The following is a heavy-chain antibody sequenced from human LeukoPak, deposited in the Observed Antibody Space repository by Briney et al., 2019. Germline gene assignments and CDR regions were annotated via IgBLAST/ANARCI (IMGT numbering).Heavy chain of an antibody. Sequence: GGSLRLSCAASGFTFSSYSMNWVRQAPGKGLEWVANINEDGSQKYYVDSVKGRFTISRDNAKNSLYLQMNSLSVEDTGVYYCARNSYGSGSHDHWGQGTLVTVSS. J-gene: IGHJ5*02. CDR2: INEDGSQK. CDR3: ARNSYGSGSHDH. CDR1: GFTFSSYS. V-gene: IGHV3-7*01. D-gene: IGHD3-10*01.